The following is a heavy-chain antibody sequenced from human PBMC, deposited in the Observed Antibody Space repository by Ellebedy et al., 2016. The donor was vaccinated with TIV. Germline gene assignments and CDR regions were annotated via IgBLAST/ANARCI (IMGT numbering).Heavy chain of an antibody. Sequence: SETLSLTCTVSGGSISSGDYYWSWIRQPPGKGLEWIGYIYYSGSTYYNPSLKSRVTISVDTSKNQFSLKLSSVTAADTAVYYCAGDRGYGDYIDWFDPWGQGTLVTVSS. V-gene: IGHV4-30-4*01. CDR3: AGDRGYGDYIDWFDP. CDR1: GGSISSGDYY. D-gene: IGHD4-17*01. CDR2: IYYSGST. J-gene: IGHJ5*02.